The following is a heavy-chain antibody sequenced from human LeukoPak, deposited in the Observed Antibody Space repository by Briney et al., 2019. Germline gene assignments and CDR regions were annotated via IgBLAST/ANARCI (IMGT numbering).Heavy chain of an antibody. CDR1: GFTFSSYA. J-gene: IGHJ6*03. V-gene: IGHV3-64*01. D-gene: IGHD3-3*01. Sequence: PGGSLRLSCAASGFTFSSYALHWARQAPGKGLEYVSGISTNGGSTYYANSVKGRFTISRDNSKNTLFLQMGSLRAEDMSEYYCARARITIFGVGPMDVWGKGTTVTVSS. CDR3: ARARITIFGVGPMDV. CDR2: ISTNGGST.